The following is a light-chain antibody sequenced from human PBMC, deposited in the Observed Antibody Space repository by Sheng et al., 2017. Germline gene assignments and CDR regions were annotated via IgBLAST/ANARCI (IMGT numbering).Light chain of an antibody. CDR1: DIGVKN. J-gene: IGLJ2*01. CDR3: QVWDSSTVV. V-gene: IGLV3-9*01. CDR2: RDT. Sequence: SYELTQPLSVSVSLGQPAVITCGGDDIGVKNVHWYQQRPGQAPVMVVYRDTNRPSGIPERFSGANSGNTASLTITKVQAGDEADYYCQVWDSSTVVFGRGTKLTVL.